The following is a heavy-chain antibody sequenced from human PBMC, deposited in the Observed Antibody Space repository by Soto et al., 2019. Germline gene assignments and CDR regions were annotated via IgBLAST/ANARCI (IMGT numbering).Heavy chain of an antibody. D-gene: IGHD6-13*01. CDR2: ISYDGSNK. CDR3: ARYGDKAAAGHKYYYYYGGMDV. J-gene: IGHJ6*02. Sequence: QVQLVESGGGVVQPGRSLRLSCAASGFTFSSYAMHWVRQAPGKGLEWVAVISYDGSNKYYADSVKGRFTISRDNSKNTLYLKMNSLRAEDTAVYYCARYGDKAAAGHKYYYYYGGMDVWGQGTTVTVSS. CDR1: GFTFSSYA. V-gene: IGHV3-30-3*01.